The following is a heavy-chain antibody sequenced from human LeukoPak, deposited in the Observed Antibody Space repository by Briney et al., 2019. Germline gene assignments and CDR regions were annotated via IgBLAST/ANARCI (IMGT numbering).Heavy chain of an antibody. J-gene: IGHJ6*02. CDR3: ARVRIGQQLDKYYYYAMDV. CDR2: INXXSGGT. Sequence: ASVKVSCKASGYTFTDYYMHWVRQAPGQGLEWMGWINXXSGGTNYAQKSQGRVTMTTDTSISTAYMEVRRLRSDDTAVYYCARVRIGQQLDKYYYYAMDVWGQGTTVTVSS. V-gene: IGHV1-2*02. D-gene: IGHD6-13*01. CDR1: GYTFTDYY.